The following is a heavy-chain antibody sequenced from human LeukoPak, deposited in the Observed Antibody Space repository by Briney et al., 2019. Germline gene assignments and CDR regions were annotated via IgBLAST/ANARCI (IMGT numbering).Heavy chain of an antibody. Sequence: GGSLRLSCAASEFTFSAYWMRWVRQAPGKGLEWVASIKEDGSEKYYVDSVKGRFTISRDNAKNSLYLQMNSLRAEDTAVYYCARLTLSANDWCYDYWGQGTLVTVSS. CDR1: EFTFSAYW. D-gene: IGHD5-12*01. V-gene: IGHV3-7*01. CDR3: ARLTLSANDWCYDY. CDR2: IKEDGSEK. J-gene: IGHJ4*02.